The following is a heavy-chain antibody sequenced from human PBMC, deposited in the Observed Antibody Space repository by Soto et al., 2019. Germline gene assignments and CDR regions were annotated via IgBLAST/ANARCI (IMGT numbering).Heavy chain of an antibody. V-gene: IGHV5-51*01. CDR1: GYSFSTNW. CDR3: VRHNHGFDY. J-gene: IGHJ4*02. Sequence: PGESLKISCKDSGYSFSTNWIAWVRQMPGKGLEWVGVIYCGDSDTRYSPSFQGQVTLSVDKSINTVYLQWSSLKASDTAIYYCVRHNHGFDYWGQGTLVTVSS. CDR2: IYCGDSDT.